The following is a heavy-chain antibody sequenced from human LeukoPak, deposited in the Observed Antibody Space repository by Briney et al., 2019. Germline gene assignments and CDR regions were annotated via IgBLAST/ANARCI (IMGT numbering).Heavy chain of an antibody. CDR1: GYSFTNYW. CDR2: INPGDSDT. V-gene: IGHV5-51*01. Sequence: GESLKISCKGSGYSFTNYWIGWVRQMPGKGLECMGIINPGDSDTRYSPSFQGQVTISADKSISTAYLQWSSLKASDTAMYYCATSYCYASGRPWGQGTLVAVSS. CDR3: ATSYCYASGRP. D-gene: IGHD3-10*01. J-gene: IGHJ5*02.